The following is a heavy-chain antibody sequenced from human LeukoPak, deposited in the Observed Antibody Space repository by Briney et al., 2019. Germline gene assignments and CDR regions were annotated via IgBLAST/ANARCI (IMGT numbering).Heavy chain of an antibody. CDR3: QIAGYCSGGSCYSEASDY. D-gene: IGHD2-15*01. CDR1: GFTFGDYA. V-gene: IGHV3-49*04. CDR2: IRSKAYGGTT. Sequence: GGSLRLSCTASGFTFGDYAMSWVREAPGKGLEWGGFIRSKAYGGTTEYAASVKGRFTISRDDSKSIAYLQMNSLKTEDTAVYYCQIAGYCSGGSCYSEASDYWGQGTLVTVSS. J-gene: IGHJ4*02.